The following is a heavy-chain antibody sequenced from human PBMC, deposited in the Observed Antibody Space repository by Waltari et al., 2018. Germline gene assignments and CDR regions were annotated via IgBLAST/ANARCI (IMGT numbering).Heavy chain of an antibody. J-gene: IGHJ6*02. D-gene: IGHD3-22*01. Sequence: EEQLVESGGGLIQPGESLRVSCAVSGFTFNKYWMNGVRQSPGKGLVWVARINSDGSDTSYADFVKGRFTISRDNAKNTVYLQMKSLRAEDTAVYFCARVARKTYSSPVPGRDYYYGMDVWGLGTTVTVSS. V-gene: IGHV3-74*01. CDR3: ARVARKTYSSPVPGRDYYYGMDV. CDR1: GFTFNKYW. CDR2: INSDGSDT.